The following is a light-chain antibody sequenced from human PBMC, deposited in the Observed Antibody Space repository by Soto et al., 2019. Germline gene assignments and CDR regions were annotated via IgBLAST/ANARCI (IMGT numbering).Light chain of an antibody. V-gene: IGKV3-11*01. CDR3: QQRSNWTLT. Sequence: EIVLTQSPATLSLSPGERATLSCRASQSVSSYLAWYQQKPGQAPRLLIYDASNRATGIPARFSGSGSGTDFNLTISSLEPEDFAVYYCQQRSNWTLTVGQGTRLEIK. CDR1: QSVSSY. CDR2: DAS. J-gene: IGKJ5*01.